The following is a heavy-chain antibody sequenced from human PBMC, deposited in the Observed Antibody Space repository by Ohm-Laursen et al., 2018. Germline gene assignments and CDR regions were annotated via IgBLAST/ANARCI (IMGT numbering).Heavy chain of an antibody. CDR1: GYTLTELS. CDR3: ARDSYYDFWSGYSTYYHGMDV. D-gene: IGHD3-3*01. J-gene: IGHJ6*02. Sequence: ASVKVSCKVSGYTLTELSMHWVRQAPGKGLEWIGGFDPEDGETIYAQKFQGRVTMTEDTSTDTAYMELSSLRSEDTAVYFCARDSYYDFWSGYSTYYHGMDVWGQGTTVTVSS. V-gene: IGHV1-24*01. CDR2: FDPEDGET.